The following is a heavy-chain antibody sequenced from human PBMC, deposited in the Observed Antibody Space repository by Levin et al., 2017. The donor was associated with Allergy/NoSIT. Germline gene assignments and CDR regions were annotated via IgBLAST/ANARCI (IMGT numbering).Heavy chain of an antibody. CDR1: GFTFSTYA. D-gene: IGHD6-19*01. Sequence: GGSLRLSCATSGFTFSTYAMHWVRQAPGKGLEGVAVIWSDGSETYYVDSVKGRCTISIDNSKNTVYLQINTLRAEDQALYYCATSTKKSGWEACDIWGQGMKVTVSS. V-gene: IGHV3-33*01. J-gene: IGHJ3*02. CDR2: IWSDGSET. CDR3: ATSTKKSGWEACDI.